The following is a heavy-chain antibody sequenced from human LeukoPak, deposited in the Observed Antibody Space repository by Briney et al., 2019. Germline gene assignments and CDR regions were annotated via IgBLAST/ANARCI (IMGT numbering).Heavy chain of an antibody. Sequence: SGGSLRLSCAASGFTFSSYGMHWVRQAPGKGLEWVAFIRYDGSNKYYADSVKGRFTISRDNSKNTLYLQMNSLRAEDTAVYYCAKDALDYGDYVRRNNWFDPWGQGTLVTVSS. V-gene: IGHV3-30*02. CDR1: GFTFSSYG. D-gene: IGHD4-17*01. CDR3: AKDALDYGDYVRRNNWFDP. CDR2: IRYDGSNK. J-gene: IGHJ5*02.